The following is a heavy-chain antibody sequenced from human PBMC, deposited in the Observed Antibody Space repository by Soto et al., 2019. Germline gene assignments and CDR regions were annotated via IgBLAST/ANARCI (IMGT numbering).Heavy chain of an antibody. D-gene: IGHD1-26*01. Sequence: PSETLSLTCTVSGGSISSYYWSWIRQPAGKGLEWIGRIYTSGSTNYNPSLKSRVTMSVDTSKNQFSLKLSSVTAADTAVYYCARESRVGATAKIDYWGQGTLVTVSS. J-gene: IGHJ4*02. CDR1: GGSISSYY. CDR3: ARESRVGATAKIDY. V-gene: IGHV4-4*07. CDR2: IYTSGST.